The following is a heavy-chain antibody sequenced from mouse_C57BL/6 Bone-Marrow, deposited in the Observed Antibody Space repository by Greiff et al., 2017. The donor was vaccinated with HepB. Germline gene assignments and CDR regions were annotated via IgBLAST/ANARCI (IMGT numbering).Heavy chain of an antibody. CDR2: IHPNSGST. CDR1: GYTFTSYW. D-gene: IGHD1-1*01. V-gene: IGHV1-64*01. Sequence: QVQLQQPGAELVKPGASVKLSCKASGYTFTSYWMHWVKQRPGQGLEWIGMIHPNSGSTNYNEKFKSKATLTVDKASSTAYMQLSSLTSEDSAVYYCARGVYGGSYHYAMDYWGQGTSVTVSS. CDR3: ARGVYGGSYHYAMDY. J-gene: IGHJ4*01.